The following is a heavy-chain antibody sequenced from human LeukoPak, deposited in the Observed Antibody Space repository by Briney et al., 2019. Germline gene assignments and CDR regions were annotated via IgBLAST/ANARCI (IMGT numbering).Heavy chain of an antibody. D-gene: IGHD3-22*01. J-gene: IGHJ4*02. CDR2: ISGSGGST. Sequence: GGSLRLSCAAPGFTFSSYAMSWVRQAPGKRLEWVSAISGSGGSTYYADSVKGRFTISRDNSKNTLYLQMNSLRAEDTAVYYCACAMIVVVITSNFDYWGQGTLVTVSS. CDR1: GFTFSSYA. V-gene: IGHV3-23*01. CDR3: ACAMIVVVITSNFDY.